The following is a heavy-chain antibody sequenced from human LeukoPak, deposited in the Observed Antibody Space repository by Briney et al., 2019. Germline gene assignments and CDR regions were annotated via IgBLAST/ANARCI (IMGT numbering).Heavy chain of an antibody. CDR3: ARDSGDYLIDY. J-gene: IGHJ4*02. CDR2: ISSSNSYI. D-gene: IGHD4-17*01. CDR1: GFTFSSYS. Sequence: GGSLRLSCAASGFTFSSYSMNWVRQAPGKGLEWVSSISSSNSYIYYADSVRGRFTISRDSAKNSLYLQMNSLRAEDTAVYYCARDSGDYLIDYWGQGTLVTVSS. V-gene: IGHV3-21*01.